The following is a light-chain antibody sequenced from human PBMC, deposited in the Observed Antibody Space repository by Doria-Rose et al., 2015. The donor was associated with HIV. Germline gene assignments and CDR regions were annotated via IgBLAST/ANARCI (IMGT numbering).Light chain of an antibody. CDR2: DAS. J-gene: IGKJ5*01. V-gene: IGKV3-20*01. CDR3: QQYGTSRGT. Sequence: TQSPGTLSLSPGERATLSCRASQCVKSSYLAWYQQKPGQAPRLLIYDASTMATGIPDRFSGSGSGTDFTLTISRLEPEDVAVYYCQQYGTSRGTFGQGTRLEIK. CDR1: QCVKSSY.